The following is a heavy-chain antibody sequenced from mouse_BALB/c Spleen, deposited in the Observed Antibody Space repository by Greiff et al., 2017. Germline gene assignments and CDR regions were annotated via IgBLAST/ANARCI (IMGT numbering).Heavy chain of an antibody. CDR1: GYSITSDYA. J-gene: IGHJ3*01. V-gene: IGHV3-2*02. Sequence: EVQLQESGPGLVKPSQSLSLTCTVTGYSITSDYAWNWIRQFPGNKLEWMGYISYSGSTSYNPSLKSRISITRDTSKNQFFLQLNSVTTEDTATYYCARDGNYGFAYWGQGTLVTVSA. CDR2: ISYSGST. CDR3: ARDGNYGFAY. D-gene: IGHD2-1*01.